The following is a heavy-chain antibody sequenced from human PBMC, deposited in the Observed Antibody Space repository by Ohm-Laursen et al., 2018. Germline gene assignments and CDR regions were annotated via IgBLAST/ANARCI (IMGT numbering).Heavy chain of an antibody. CDR1: GFTFSSYW. CDR3: AKRYDSSGYYPSDGFDI. CDR2: ISGSGGST. J-gene: IGHJ3*02. V-gene: IGHV3-23*01. Sequence: GSLRLSCAASGFTFSSYWMSWVRQAPGKGLEWVSAISGSGGSTYYADSVKGRFTISRDNSKNTLSLQMNSLRAEDTAIYYCAKRYDSSGYYPSDGFDIWGQGTTVTVSS. D-gene: IGHD3-22*01.